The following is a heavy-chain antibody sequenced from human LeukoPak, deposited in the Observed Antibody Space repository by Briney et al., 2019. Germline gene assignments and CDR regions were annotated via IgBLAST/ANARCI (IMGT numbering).Heavy chain of an antibody. V-gene: IGHV3-21*01. Sequence: GGSLRLSCAASGFTFSSYSMNWVRQAPGKGLEWVSSISSSSYIYYADSVKGRFTISRDNAKNSLYLQMNSLRAEDTAVYYCARVHYGSGSYPRSAAYYYYYGMDVWGKGITVTVSS. CDR1: GFTFSSYS. CDR2: ISSSSYI. D-gene: IGHD3-10*01. CDR3: ARVHYGSGSYPRSAAYYYYYGMDV. J-gene: IGHJ6*04.